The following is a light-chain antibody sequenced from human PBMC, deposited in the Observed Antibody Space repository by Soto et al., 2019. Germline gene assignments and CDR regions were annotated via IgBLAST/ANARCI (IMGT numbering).Light chain of an antibody. CDR2: GAS. CDR1: QSVSSSY. V-gene: IGKV3-20*01. J-gene: IGKJ1*01. CDR3: QQYINWT. Sequence: EIVLPQSPGTLSLSTGERATLSCRASQSVSSSYLAWYQQKPGQAPRLLIYGASNRATGIPDRFSGSGSGTDFTLTISSLEPEDFAVYYCQQYINWTFGQGTKVDIK.